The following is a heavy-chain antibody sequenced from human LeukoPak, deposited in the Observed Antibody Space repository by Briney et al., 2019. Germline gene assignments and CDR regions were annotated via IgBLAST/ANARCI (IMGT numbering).Heavy chain of an antibody. CDR3: AKSSRYGTGWYGKIDY. V-gene: IGHV3-23*01. CDR2: ITDSGGNR. CDR1: GFAFSSHA. D-gene: IGHD6-19*01. J-gene: IGHJ4*02. Sequence: PGGSLRLSCAASGFAFSSHAMSWVRQAPGKGLEWVSAITDSGGNRQYTDSVKGRFTISRDNPKNTLYLQMDSLRADDTAVYYCAKSSRYGTGWYGKIDYWGQGTLVTVSS.